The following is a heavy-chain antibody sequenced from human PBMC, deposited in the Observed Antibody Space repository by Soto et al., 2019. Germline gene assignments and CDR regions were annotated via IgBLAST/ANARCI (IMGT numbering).Heavy chain of an antibody. V-gene: IGHV4-61*01. CDR3: AGDGDTSGYYYFDH. J-gene: IGHJ4*02. CDR1: GGSVSSGSYY. CDR2: INDSGST. Sequence: QVQLQESGPGLAKPSESLSLTCTVSGGSVSSGSYYWNWMRQPPGQGLEWTGYINDSGSTSYNPSHKGRVAISVDASKKQGSLKVSSVTAADTAVYYCAGDGDTSGYYYFDHWCQGALVVV. D-gene: IGHD3-22*01.